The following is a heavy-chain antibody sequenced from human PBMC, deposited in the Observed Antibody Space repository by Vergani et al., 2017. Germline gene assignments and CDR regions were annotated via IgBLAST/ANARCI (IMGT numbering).Heavy chain of an antibody. Sequence: QVQLVESGGGVVQPGRSLRLSCAASGFTFSSYPMHWVRQAPGKGLEWVAVISYDGSNKYYADSVKGRFTISRDNSKNTLYLQMNSLRAEDTAVYYCARGPISRVRFLEWLLIYWGQGTLVTVSS. D-gene: IGHD3-3*01. CDR3: ARGPISRVRFLEWLLIY. CDR1: GFTFSSYP. V-gene: IGHV3-30-3*01. CDR2: ISYDGSNK. J-gene: IGHJ4*02.